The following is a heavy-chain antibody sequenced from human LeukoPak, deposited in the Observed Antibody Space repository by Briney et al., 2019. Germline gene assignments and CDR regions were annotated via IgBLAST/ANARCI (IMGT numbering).Heavy chain of an antibody. CDR1: GFTFSSYA. CDR3: AKRGGYETMAAFDY. J-gene: IGHJ4*02. V-gene: IGHV3-23*01. D-gene: IGHD3-10*01. Sequence: PGGSLRLTCAASGFTFSSYAMSWVRQAPGKGLEWVSAIIPGGSDTYYADSVRGRFTISRDNSKNTLYLQMSSLRAEDSAVYYCAKRGGYETMAAFDYGGQGTLVTVSS. CDR2: IIPGGSDT.